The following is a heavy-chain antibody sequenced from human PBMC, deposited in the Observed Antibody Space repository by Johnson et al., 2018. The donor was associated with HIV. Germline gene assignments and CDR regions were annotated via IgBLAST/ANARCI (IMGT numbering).Heavy chain of an antibody. J-gene: IGHJ3*02. CDR2: ISYDGTNK. V-gene: IGHV3-30*04. CDR1: GFTFSSYA. CDR3: AKARSSGQGAFDI. D-gene: IGHD6-19*01. Sequence: QVQLVESGGGLVQPGRSLRLSCAASGFTFSSYAKHWVRQAPGKGLEWVAIISYDGTNKYYADSVTGRVTISRDNSENTLYLQMNSLRAEDTAVYYCAKARSSGQGAFDIWGQGTMVTVSS.